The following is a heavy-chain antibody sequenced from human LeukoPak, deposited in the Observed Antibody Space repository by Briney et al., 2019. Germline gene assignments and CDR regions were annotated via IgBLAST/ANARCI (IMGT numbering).Heavy chain of an antibody. CDR1: GYTFTGYY. CDR3: ARVGFDFCSSTSCPIYY. D-gene: IGHD2-2*01. V-gene: IGHV1-2*02. Sequence: APVKVSCKASGYTFTGYYMHWVRQAPGQGLEWMGWINPNSGGTNYAQKFQGRVTMTRDTSISTAYMELSRLRSDDTAVYYCARVGFDFCSSTSCPIYYWGQGTLVTVSS. CDR2: INPNSGGT. J-gene: IGHJ4*02.